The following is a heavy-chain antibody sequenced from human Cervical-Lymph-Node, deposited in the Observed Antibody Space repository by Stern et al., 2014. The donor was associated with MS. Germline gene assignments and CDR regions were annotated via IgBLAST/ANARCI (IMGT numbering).Heavy chain of an antibody. Sequence: QVQLQESGPGLVKPSETLSLTCTVSGDSVSWGWVRQPPGKGLEWIGSFLYSGSTYYKPSLKSRLPISVDTSKNHFSQKRCSVTAADTAVYYCARPAGSGWFYFDYWGQGTLVTVSS. J-gene: IGHJ4*02. CDR2: FLYSGST. D-gene: IGHD6-19*01. CDR1: GDSVS. V-gene: IGHV4-39*01. CDR3: ARPAGSGWFYFDY.